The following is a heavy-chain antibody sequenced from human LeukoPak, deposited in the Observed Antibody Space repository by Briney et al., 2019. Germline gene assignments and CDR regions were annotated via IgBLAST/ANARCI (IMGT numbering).Heavy chain of an antibody. J-gene: IGHJ5*02. CDR1: GGSFSGYY. D-gene: IGHD3-22*01. CDR2: IYYSGST. V-gene: IGHV4-31*11. Sequence: PSETLSLTCAVYGGSFSGYYWSWIRQHPGKGLEWIGYIYYSGSTYYNPSLKSRVTISVDTSKNQFSLKLSSVTAADTAVYYCARARGYYDSSGFLWFDPWGQGTLVTVSS. CDR3: ARARGYYDSSGFLWFDP.